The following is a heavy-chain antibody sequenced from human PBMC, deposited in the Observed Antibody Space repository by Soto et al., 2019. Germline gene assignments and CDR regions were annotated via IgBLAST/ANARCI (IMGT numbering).Heavy chain of an antibody. CDR1: GFTFSSYS. J-gene: IGHJ4*02. V-gene: IGHV3-21*01. Sequence: EVQLVESGGGLVKPGGSLRLSCAASGFTFSSYSMNWVRQAPGKGLEWVSYISSSSSHMYYADSVKGRFTISRDNAKNSLYLQMNSLRAEDTAVYYCFIAVAGFFAPDYWGQGTLVTVSS. CDR2: ISSSSSHM. CDR3: FIAVAGFFAPDY. D-gene: IGHD6-19*01.